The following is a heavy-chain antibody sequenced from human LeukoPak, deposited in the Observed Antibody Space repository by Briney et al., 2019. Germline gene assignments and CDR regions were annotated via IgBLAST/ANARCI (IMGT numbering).Heavy chain of an antibody. CDR1: GYTLTELS. Sequence: ASVKVSCKVSGYTLTELSMHWVRQAPGKGLEWMGGFDPEDGETIYAQKFQGRVTMTEDTSTDTAYMELSSLRSEDTAVYYCVTKSLQEGHSSGYYGGGNEYYLDYWGQGTLVTVSS. D-gene: IGHD3-22*01. V-gene: IGHV1-24*01. J-gene: IGHJ4*02. CDR2: FDPEDGET. CDR3: VTKSLQEGHSSGYYGGGNEYYLDY.